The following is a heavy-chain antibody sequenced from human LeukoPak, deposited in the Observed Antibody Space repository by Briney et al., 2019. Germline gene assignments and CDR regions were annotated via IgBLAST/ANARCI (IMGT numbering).Heavy chain of an antibody. D-gene: IGHD3-22*01. CDR2: INHSGST. CDR1: SGSFSGYY. V-gene: IGHV4-34*01. CDR3: ARANLGSSGYYYGFDY. Sequence: PSETLSLTCAVYSGSFSGYYWSWIRQPPGKGLEWIGEINHSGSTNYNPSLKSRVTISVDTSKNQFSLKLSSVTAADTAVYYCARANLGSSGYYYGFDYWGQGTLVTVSS. J-gene: IGHJ4*02.